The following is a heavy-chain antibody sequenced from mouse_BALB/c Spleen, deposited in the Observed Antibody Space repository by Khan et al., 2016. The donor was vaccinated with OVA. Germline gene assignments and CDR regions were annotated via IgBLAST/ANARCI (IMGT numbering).Heavy chain of an antibody. CDR1: GYTFTRYY. Sequence: QVQLQQPGAEMVKPGASVKLSCKASGYTFTRYYMYWVKQRPGQGLEWIGGINPSTGGTNFNEKFKNKATLTVDNSSNTVYMQLSSLTSEDSAVYYCTRNYGNYYFDYWGQGTTLTVSS. CDR3: TRNYGNYYFDY. J-gene: IGHJ2*01. CDR2: INPSTGGT. D-gene: IGHD1-2*01. V-gene: IGHV1S81*02.